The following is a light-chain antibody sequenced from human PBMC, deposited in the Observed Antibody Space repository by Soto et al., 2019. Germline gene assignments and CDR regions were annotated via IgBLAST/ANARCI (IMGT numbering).Light chain of an antibody. J-gene: IGLJ1*01. CDR2: DGS. CDR3: ISYASGSTYV. CDR1: SSDGGGYNY. Sequence: QSALTQPSSVSGSPGPSITISCTGTSSDGGGYNYFSWYQQHPGKAPKLMIYDGSNRTSGVFHRFSGSESVNTASLTISRLQAESVAEYYCISYASGSTYVFGTGTKVTVL. V-gene: IGLV2-14*01.